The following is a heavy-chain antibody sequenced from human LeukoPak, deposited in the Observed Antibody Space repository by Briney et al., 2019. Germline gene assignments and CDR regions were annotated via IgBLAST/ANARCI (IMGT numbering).Heavy chain of an antibody. Sequence: SETLSLTCAVYGGSFSDYFWSWIRQPPGKGLEWIGEINRSGSANYNPSLKSRVTISVDTSKKQFSLKLSSVTAADTAVYYCASYSSGWFLDLWGRGTLVTISS. V-gene: IGHV4-34*01. CDR2: INRSGSA. J-gene: IGHJ2*01. CDR1: GGSFSDYF. D-gene: IGHD6-19*01. CDR3: ASYSSGWFLDL.